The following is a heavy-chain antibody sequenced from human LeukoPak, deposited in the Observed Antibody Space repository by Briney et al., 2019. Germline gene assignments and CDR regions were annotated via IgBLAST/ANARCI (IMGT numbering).Heavy chain of an antibody. CDR3: ARDPTFGGVMYFDY. V-gene: IGHV3-23*01. J-gene: IGHJ4*02. CDR1: GLTFSSYA. Sequence: GGSLRLSCAASGLTFSSYAMSWVRQAPGKGLEWVSAITGSGDDTFYVDSVKGRFTISRDNSKNTLYLQMNSLRAEDTAVYYCARDPTFGGVMYFDYWGQGTLVTVSS. CDR2: ITGSGDDT. D-gene: IGHD3-16*01.